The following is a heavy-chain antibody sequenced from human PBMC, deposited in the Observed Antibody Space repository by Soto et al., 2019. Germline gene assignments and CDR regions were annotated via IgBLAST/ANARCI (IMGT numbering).Heavy chain of an antibody. CDR3: ARTVGAAYYFDF. CDR2: TWTSRST. D-gene: IGHD3-16*01. CDR1: GDSMSKYY. Sequence: QVQLQESGPGLVKPSETLSLTCNVSGDSMSKYYWSWVRQPAGKGLEWIGRTWTSRSTNSNPSLKRLVTMSIDTSIMHFSLDLKSMTAADTGVYYSARTVGAAYYFDFWGQGALVTVS. J-gene: IGHJ4*02. V-gene: IGHV4-4*07.